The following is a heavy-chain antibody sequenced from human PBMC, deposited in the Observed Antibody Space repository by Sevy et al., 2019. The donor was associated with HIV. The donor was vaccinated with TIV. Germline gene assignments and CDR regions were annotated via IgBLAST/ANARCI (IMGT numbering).Heavy chain of an antibody. CDR2: IIPIFGTA. Sequence: ASVKVSCKASGGTFSSYAISWVRQAPGQGLEWMGGIIPIFGTANDAQKFQGRVTITADKSTSTAYMELSSLRSEDTAVYYCAREAVLRFLEWPPAVYYFDYWGQGTLVTVSS. D-gene: IGHD3-3*01. CDR3: AREAVLRFLEWPPAVYYFDY. J-gene: IGHJ4*02. CDR1: GGTFSSYA. V-gene: IGHV1-69*06.